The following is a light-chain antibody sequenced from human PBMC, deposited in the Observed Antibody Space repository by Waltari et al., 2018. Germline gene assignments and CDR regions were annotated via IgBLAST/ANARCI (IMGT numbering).Light chain of an antibody. Sequence: DLQTTQSPVTLSAPVGVRVTISCRASQSISSWLAWYQQKPGKAPKILIFKASFLESGVPSRFSGSGSGTEVSLTISSLQPEDFATYYCQQYDDFPFTFGQGTKVEVK. CDR2: KAS. CDR3: QQYDDFPFT. V-gene: IGKV1-5*03. CDR1: QSISSW. J-gene: IGKJ2*01.